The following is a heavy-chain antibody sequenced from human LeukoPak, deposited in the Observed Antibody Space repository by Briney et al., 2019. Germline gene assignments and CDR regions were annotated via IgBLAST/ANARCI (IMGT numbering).Heavy chain of an antibody. V-gene: IGHV1-18*01. J-gene: IGHJ4*02. CDR3: ARDRTSRTSPELDY. CDR2: ISAYNGNT. CDR1: GYTFTSYG. D-gene: IGHD1-7*01. Sequence: ASVKVSCKASGYTFTSYGISWVRQAPGQGLEWMGWISAYNGNTNYAQKLQGRVTMTTDTSTSTAYMELRSLRSDDTAVYYCARDRTSRTSPELDYWGQGTLVTVSS.